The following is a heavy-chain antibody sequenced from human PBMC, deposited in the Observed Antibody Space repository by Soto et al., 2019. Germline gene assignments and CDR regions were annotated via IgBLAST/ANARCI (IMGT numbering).Heavy chain of an antibody. CDR3: ARGSAGTGANWFDP. J-gene: IGHJ5*02. CDR1: GGSFSGYY. Sequence: SETLSLTCAVYGGSFSGYYWSWIRQPPGKGLEWIGEINHSGSTNYNPSLKSRVTISVDTSKNRFSLKLSSVTAADTAVYYCARGSAGTGANWFDPWGQGTLVTVSS. D-gene: IGHD6-19*01. CDR2: INHSGST. V-gene: IGHV4-34*01.